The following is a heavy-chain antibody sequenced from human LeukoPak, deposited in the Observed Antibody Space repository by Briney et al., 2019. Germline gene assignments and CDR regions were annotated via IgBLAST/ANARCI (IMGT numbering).Heavy chain of an antibody. CDR3: ARDADYYDSSGYPNYGMDV. D-gene: IGHD3-22*01. V-gene: IGHV1-2*02. J-gene: IGHJ6*02. Sequence: ASVKVSCKASGYTFTCYYMHWVRQAPGQGLEWMGWINPNSGGTNYAQKFQGRVTMTRDTSISTAYMELSRLRSDDTAVYYCARDADYYDSSGYPNYGMDVWGQGTTVTVSS. CDR2: INPNSGGT. CDR1: GYTFTCYY.